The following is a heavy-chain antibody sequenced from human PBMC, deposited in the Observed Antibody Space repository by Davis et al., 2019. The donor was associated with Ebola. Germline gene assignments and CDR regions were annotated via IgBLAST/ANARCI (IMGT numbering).Heavy chain of an antibody. CDR1: RFTSSSYW. D-gene: IGHD6-25*01. V-gene: IGHV3-7*01. CDR3: AKDSGWQMSP. CDR2: IKQDGSDT. Sequence: GESLKISCAVSRFTSSSYWMSWVRQAPGRGLEWVAKIKQDGSDTYYLDSVKGRFTISRDNAKNSLYLQINSLRAEDTAVYYCAKDSGWQMSPWGQGTLVTVSS. J-gene: IGHJ5*02.